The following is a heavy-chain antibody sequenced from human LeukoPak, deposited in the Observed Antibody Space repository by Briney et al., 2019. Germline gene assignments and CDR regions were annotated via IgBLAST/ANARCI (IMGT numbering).Heavy chain of an antibody. V-gene: IGHV4-4*07. CDR3: ARVGGASSTLTTFDV. CDR2: IYTSGRT. Sequence: PSETLSLTCTLSRGSLRSYFWTWIREPAGRGLWWIGLIYTSGRTNYNPSLKSQVTISADDSKNQFSLKLNSVTAADTAVYYCARVGGASSTLTTFDVWGQGTVVTVSS. D-gene: IGHD4-11*01. J-gene: IGHJ3*01. CDR1: RGSLRSYF.